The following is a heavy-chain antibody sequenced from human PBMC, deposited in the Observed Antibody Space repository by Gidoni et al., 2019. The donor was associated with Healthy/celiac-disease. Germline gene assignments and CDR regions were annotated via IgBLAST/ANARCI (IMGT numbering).Heavy chain of an antibody. J-gene: IGHJ4*02. V-gene: IGHV4-39*01. D-gene: IGHD6-13*01. Sequence: QLQLQESGPGLVKPSETLSLTCTVSGGSISSSSYYWGWIRQPPGKGLEWIGSIYYSGSTYYNPSLKSRVTISVDTSKNQFSLKLSSVTAADTAVYYCARLSGSSWFTFDYWGQGTLVTVSS. CDR2: IYYSGST. CDR1: GGSISSSSYY. CDR3: ARLSGSSWFTFDY.